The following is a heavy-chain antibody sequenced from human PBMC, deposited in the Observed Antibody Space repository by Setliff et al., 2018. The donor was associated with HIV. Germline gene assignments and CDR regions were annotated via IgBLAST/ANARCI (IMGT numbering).Heavy chain of an antibody. CDR1: GFAFSSLW. J-gene: IGHJ1*01. V-gene: IGHV3-7*03. CDR2: IKQDGSEK. D-gene: IGHD3-9*01. Sequence: GGSLRLSCAASGFAFSSLWMSWVRQAPGRGLECVANIKQDGSEKYYVDSVKGQFTISRDNAENSLYLQMNSLRAEDTAVYYCATATKTDDRNSRYRYLQDWGQGTLVTVSS. CDR3: ATATKTDDRNSRYRYLQD.